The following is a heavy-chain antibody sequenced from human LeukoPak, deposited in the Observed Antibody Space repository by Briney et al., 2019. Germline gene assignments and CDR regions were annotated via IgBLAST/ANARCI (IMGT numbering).Heavy chain of an antibody. V-gene: IGHV1-2*02. Sequence: ASVKVSCKASGYTFTAYYMHWVRQAPGQGLEWMGWINPNSGGTNYAQKFQGRVTMTRDTSISTAYMELSRLRSDDTAVYYCARDGRTMVRGENYYMDVWGKGTTVTVSS. D-gene: IGHD3-10*01. CDR2: INPNSGGT. CDR3: ARDGRTMVRGENYYMDV. J-gene: IGHJ6*03. CDR1: GYTFTAYY.